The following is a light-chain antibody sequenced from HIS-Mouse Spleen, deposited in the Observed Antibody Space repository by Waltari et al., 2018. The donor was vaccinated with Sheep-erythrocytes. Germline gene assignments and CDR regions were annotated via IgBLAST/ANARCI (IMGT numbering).Light chain of an antibody. Sequence: QSALTQPRSVSGSPGQSVTISCTGTSSDVGGYNDVSWSQQHPGKGPKIMIYDVSKRPSGVPDRFSGSKSGNTASLTISGLQAEDEADYYCCSYAGSYNHVFATGTKVTVL. CDR2: DVS. V-gene: IGLV2-11*01. CDR1: SSDVGGYND. CDR3: CSYAGSYNHV. J-gene: IGLJ1*01.